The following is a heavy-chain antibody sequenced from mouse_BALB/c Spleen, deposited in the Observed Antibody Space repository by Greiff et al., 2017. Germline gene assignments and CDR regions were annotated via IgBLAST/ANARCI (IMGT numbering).Heavy chain of an antibody. CDR1: GFSLSRYS. J-gene: IGHJ3*01. V-gene: IGHV2-6-4*01. Sequence: VQRVESGPGLVAPSQSLSITCTVSGFSLSRYSVHWVRQPPGKGLEWLGMIWGGGSTDYNSALKSRLSISKDNSKSQVFLKMNSLQTDDTAMYYCARNEEITTARFAYWGQGTLVTVSA. D-gene: IGHD1-2*01. CDR2: IWGGGST. CDR3: ARNEEITTARFAY.